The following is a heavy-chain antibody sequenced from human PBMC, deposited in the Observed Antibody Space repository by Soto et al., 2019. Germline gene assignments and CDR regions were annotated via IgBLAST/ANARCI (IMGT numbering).Heavy chain of an antibody. CDR2: IHSSGST. D-gene: IGHD4-17*01. CDR3: AILTKPTAVTTALRGGYGLDV. Sequence: SETLSLTCTVSGGSVSSGNYFWSWIRQPPGKGLEWIGYIHSSGSTNYNPSLKSRVTISTDTSRNQFSLKLTSVTAADTAVYYCAILTKPTAVTTALRGGYGLDVWGQGTTVTVSS. V-gene: IGHV4-61*01. J-gene: IGHJ6*02. CDR1: GGSVSSGNYF.